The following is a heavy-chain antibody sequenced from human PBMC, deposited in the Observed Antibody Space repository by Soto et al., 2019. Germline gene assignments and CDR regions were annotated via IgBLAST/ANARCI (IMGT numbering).Heavy chain of an antibody. CDR3: ARGYSSGPDY. Sequence: VQLVESGGGLVQPGGSLRLSCAASGFTFSDHWMHWVRQVPGKGLVWVARINSDGSTTTYADSVKGRFTISRANARNTLYLQMDSLKAGDTALYYCARGYSSGPDYWGQGTLVTVSS. D-gene: IGHD6-19*01. CDR2: INSDGSTT. V-gene: IGHV3-74*01. CDR1: GFTFSDHW. J-gene: IGHJ4*02.